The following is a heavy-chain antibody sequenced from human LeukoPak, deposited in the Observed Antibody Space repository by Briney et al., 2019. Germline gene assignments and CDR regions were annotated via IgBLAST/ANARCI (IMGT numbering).Heavy chain of an antibody. V-gene: IGHV3-74*01. CDR2: INTDGTVT. D-gene: IGHD6-19*01. Sequence: GGSLRLSCAASGFTFSKYWMLWVRQAPGKGLESVSRINTDGTVTTFADSVKGRFTVSRDNADNTMFLQMNSVRDEDTAVYYCATKQWLAPPPDSWGQGTPVTVSS. J-gene: IGHJ4*02. CDR3: ATKQWLAPPPDS. CDR1: GFTFSKYW.